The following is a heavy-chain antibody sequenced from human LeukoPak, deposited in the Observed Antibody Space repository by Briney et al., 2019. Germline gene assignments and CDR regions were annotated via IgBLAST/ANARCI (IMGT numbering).Heavy chain of an antibody. D-gene: IGHD6-19*01. J-gene: IGHJ6*03. CDR1: GGSISSYY. CDR2: IYTSGST. CDR3: ARDRSGYSSGGPYYCMDV. V-gene: IGHV4-4*07. Sequence: SETLSLTCTVSGGSISSYYWSWIRQPAGKGLEWIGRIYTSGSTNYNPSLKSRVTMSVDTSKNQFSLKLSSVTAADTAVYYCARDRSGYSSGGPYYCMDVWGKGTTVTVSS.